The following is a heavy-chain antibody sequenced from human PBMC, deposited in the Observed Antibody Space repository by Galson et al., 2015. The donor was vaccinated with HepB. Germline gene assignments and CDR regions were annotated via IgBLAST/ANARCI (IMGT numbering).Heavy chain of an antibody. V-gene: IGHV5-51*01. J-gene: IGHJ2*01. CDR1: GYSFTNYW. D-gene: IGHD3-22*01. CDR2: IDPGDSDT. CDR3: ARHTYDSSGYYLAVDWYLDL. Sequence: QSGAEVKKPGESLKISCKGSGYSFTNYWIGWVRQMPGKGLEWMGVIDPGDSDTRYSPSFQGQVTISADKSISTSYLQWSSLKASDTAMYYCARHTYDSSGYYLAVDWYLDLWGRGTLVTVSS.